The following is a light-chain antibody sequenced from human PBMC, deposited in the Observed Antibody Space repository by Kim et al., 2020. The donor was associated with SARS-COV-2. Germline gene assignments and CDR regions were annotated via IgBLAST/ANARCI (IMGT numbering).Light chain of an antibody. J-gene: IGKJ4*01. Sequence: DIQMTQSPSAMSASVGDRVTITCRASQGISSYLAWFQQKPGQVPKRLIYAASSLQSGVPSRFSRSGSGTEFTLTISSLQPEDFATYYCLQNDSYPLTFGGGTKVDIK. CDR1: QGISSY. V-gene: IGKV1-17*03. CDR2: AAS. CDR3: LQNDSYPLT.